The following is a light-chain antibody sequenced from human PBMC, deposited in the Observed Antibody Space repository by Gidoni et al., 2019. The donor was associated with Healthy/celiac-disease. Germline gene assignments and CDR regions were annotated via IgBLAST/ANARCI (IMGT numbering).Light chain of an antibody. Sequence: PATPSVSPGERATLSCRASQSVSSNLAWYQQKPGQAPRLLIYGASTRATGIPARFSGSGSGTEFTLTISSLQSEDFAVYYCQQYNNWPLTFGGGTKVEIK. CDR1: QSVSSN. CDR2: GAS. V-gene: IGKV3-15*01. CDR3: QQYNNWPLT. J-gene: IGKJ4*01.